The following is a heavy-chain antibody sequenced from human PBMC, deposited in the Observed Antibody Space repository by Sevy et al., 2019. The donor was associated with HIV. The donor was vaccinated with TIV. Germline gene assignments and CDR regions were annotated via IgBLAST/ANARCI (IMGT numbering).Heavy chain of an antibody. D-gene: IGHD6-19*01. CDR1: GFSFNSFD. CDR3: ARSYSSGWYHAFDI. CDR2: ISSVSTII. Sequence: GGSLRLSCTASGFSFNSFDMNWVRQAPGKGLEWVASISSVSTIIYYGDSVRGRFSISRDNAKKSLYLQMNSLRAEDTALYYCARSYSSGWYHAFDIWGQGTMVTVSS. J-gene: IGHJ3*02. V-gene: IGHV3-21*04.